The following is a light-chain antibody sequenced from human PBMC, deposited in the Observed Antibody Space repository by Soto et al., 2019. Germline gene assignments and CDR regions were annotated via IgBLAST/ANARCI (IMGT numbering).Light chain of an antibody. CDR1: QSVSSSY. CDR2: AAS. CDR3: QHYGSSPWT. J-gene: IGKJ1*01. Sequence: EIVLTQSPGTLSLSPGERATLSCRASQSVSSSYLAWYQQKPGQAPRLLIYAASSRATGIPDRFSGSGSGTDFPLTISGLEPEDCAVYYCQHYGSSPWTFGQGTKVELK. V-gene: IGKV3-20*01.